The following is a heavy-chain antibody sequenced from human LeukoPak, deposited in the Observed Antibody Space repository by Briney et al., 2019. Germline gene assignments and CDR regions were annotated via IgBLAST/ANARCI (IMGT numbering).Heavy chain of an antibody. CDR3: ARDHYDSSGYYLLPYFDY. Sequence: GGSLRLSCAASGFTFSSYSMNWARQAPGKGLEWVSSISSSSSYIYYADSVKGRITISRDNAKNSLYLQMNSLRAEDTAVYYCARDHYDSSGYYLLPYFDYWGQGTLVTVSS. D-gene: IGHD3-22*01. CDR2: ISSSSSYI. CDR1: GFTFSSYS. J-gene: IGHJ4*02. V-gene: IGHV3-21*01.